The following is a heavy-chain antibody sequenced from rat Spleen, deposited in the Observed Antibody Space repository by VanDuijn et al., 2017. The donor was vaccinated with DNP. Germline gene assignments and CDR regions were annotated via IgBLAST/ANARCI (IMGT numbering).Heavy chain of an antibody. CDR2: ISTSGGST. CDR3: ARRGLD. V-gene: IGHV5-25*01. J-gene: IGHJ2*01. CDR1: GFTFSNYD. D-gene: IGHD1-11*01. Sequence: EVQLVESGGGLVQPGRSLKLSCAASGFTFSNYDMAWVRQAPTKGLEWVASISTSGGSTYYRDSVKGRFTVSRDNAKSTLYLQMDSLRSEDTATYYCARRGLDWGQGVMVTVSS.